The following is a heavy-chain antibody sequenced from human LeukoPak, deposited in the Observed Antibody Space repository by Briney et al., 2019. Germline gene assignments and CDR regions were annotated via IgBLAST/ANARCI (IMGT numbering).Heavy chain of an antibody. CDR3: ARDLGTHYYDSSGYMGWFDP. Sequence: SETLSLTCAVSGGSISSSNWWSWVRQPPGKGLEWIGEIYHSGSTNYNPSLKSRVTISVDKSKNQFSLKLSSVTAADTAVYYCARDLGTHYYDSSGYMGWFDPWGQGTLVTVSS. J-gene: IGHJ5*02. CDR2: IYHSGST. D-gene: IGHD3-22*01. CDR1: GGSISSSNW. V-gene: IGHV4-4*02.